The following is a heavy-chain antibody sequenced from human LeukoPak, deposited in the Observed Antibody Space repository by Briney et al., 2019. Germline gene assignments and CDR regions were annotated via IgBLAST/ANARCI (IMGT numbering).Heavy chain of an antibody. D-gene: IGHD3-3*01. Sequence: ASVKVSCKASGYTFTGYYMHWVRQAPGHGLEWMGWINPNSGGTNYAQKFQGRVTMTRDTSISTAYMELSRLRSDDTAVYYCARSTTLRSPLIYFDYWGQGTLVTVSS. V-gene: IGHV1-2*02. CDR3: ARSTTLRSPLIYFDY. J-gene: IGHJ4*02. CDR2: INPNSGGT. CDR1: GYTFTGYY.